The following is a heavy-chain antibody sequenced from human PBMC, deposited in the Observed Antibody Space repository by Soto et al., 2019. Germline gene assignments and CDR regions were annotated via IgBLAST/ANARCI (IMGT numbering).Heavy chain of an antibody. CDR3: ARGRLALGGLSLCDFDL. CDR1: GYTFTNYY. J-gene: IGHJ3*01. Sequence: ASVKVSCKASGYTFTNYYLHWVRQAPGQGPAWMGMINPSPSGGSTTYAQKFRRRITLTRDTSTSTVYMDLSRLRSDDTALYFCARGRLALGGLSLCDFDLWGQGTVVTVSS. D-gene: IGHD3-16*02. V-gene: IGHV1-46*01. CDR2: INPSPSGGST.